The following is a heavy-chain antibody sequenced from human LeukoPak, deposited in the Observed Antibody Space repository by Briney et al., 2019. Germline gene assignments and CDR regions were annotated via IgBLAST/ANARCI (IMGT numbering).Heavy chain of an antibody. D-gene: IGHD3-10*01. J-gene: IGHJ4*02. CDR2: TYYRSKWYN. CDR1: GDSLSSNSAA. V-gene: IGHV6-1*01. Sequence: SQTLSLTCAISGDSLSSNSAAWNWTRQSPSRGLEWLGRTYYRSKWYNDYAVSVKSRITINPDTSKNQFTLQLNSVTPEDTAVYYCGRSYGSGRIIGYWGQGTLVTVSS. CDR3: GRSYGSGRIIGY.